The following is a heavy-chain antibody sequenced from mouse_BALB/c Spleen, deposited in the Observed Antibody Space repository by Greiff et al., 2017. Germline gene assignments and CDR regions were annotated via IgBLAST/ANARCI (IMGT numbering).Heavy chain of an antibody. J-gene: IGHJ4*01. CDR3: ARALLTGAMDY. CDR1: GYTFTSYW. D-gene: IGHD2-10*01. CDR2: INPSTGYT. V-gene: IGHV1-7*01. Sequence: VQRVESGAELAKPGASVKMSCKASGYTFTSYWMHWVKQRPGQGLEWIGYINPSTGYTEYNQKFKDKATLTADKSSSTAYMQLSSLTSEDSAVYYCARALLTGAMDYWGQGTSVTVSS.